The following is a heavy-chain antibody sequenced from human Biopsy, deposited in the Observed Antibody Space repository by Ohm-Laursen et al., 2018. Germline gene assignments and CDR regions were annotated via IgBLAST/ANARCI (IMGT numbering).Heavy chain of an antibody. Sequence: TLSLTCGVYGGSFSDDYWTWIRQPPGKGLEWIGEINHGGTTKYYNPSLRSRASISKDTSKNQFSLRLTSVSAADTAVYYCARGRNYIWGNEPWDWGQGTLVTVSS. D-gene: IGHD3-16*01. J-gene: IGHJ1*01. CDR2: INHGGTT. V-gene: IGHV4-34*01. CDR3: ARGRNYIWGNEPWD. CDR1: GGSFSDDY.